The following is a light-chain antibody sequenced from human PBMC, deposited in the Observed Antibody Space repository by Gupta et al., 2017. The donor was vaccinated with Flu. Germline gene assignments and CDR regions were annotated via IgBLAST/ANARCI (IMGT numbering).Light chain of an antibody. CDR3: CSYSDTSSHVV. CDR1: SSDIGSSDL. J-gene: IGLJ2*01. V-gene: IGLV2-23*01. Sequence: QSALTQPASVSGSPGQSISIPCPGSSSDIGSSDLVSWYQQYPGNAPKLIIYDASKRPSGVSYRFSGSKSGNTASLTISGLLPEDESIYYCCSYSDTSSHVVFGGGTSLTVL. CDR2: DAS.